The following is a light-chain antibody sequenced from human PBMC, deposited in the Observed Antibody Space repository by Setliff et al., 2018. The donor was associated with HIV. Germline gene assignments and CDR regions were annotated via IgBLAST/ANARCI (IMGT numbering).Light chain of an antibody. J-gene: IGLJ1*01. CDR3: SSYTSSTPLYV. CDR1: SSNIGINT. CDR2: DVN. V-gene: IGLV1-44*01. Sequence: QSALTQPPSASGTPGQRLTISCSGSSSNIGINTVNWYQQLPGTAPKLMISDVNNRPSGVSNRFSGSKSGNTASLTISGLQAEDEADYYCSSYTSSTPLYVFGTGTKVTVL.